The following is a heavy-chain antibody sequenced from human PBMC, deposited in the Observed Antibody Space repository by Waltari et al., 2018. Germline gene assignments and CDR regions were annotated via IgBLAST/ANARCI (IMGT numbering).Heavy chain of an antibody. CDR3: ARDHQTGDYYYYYGMDV. CDR1: GFTFSSYA. J-gene: IGHJ6*02. D-gene: IGHD7-27*01. V-gene: IGHV3-23*04. CDR2: ISGSGGST. Sequence: EVQLVESGGGLVQPGGSLRLSCAASGFTFSSYAMSWVRQAPGKGLEWVSAISGSGGSTYYADSVKGRFTISRDNSKNTLYLQMNSLRAEDTAVYYCARDHQTGDYYYYYGMDVWGQGTMVTVSS.